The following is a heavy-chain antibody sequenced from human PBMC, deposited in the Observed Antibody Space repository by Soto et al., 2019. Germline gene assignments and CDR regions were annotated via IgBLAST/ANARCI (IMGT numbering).Heavy chain of an antibody. D-gene: IGHD3-10*01. V-gene: IGHV1-8*01. Sequence: GASVKVSCKASGYTFTSYDINWVRQATGQGLEWMGWMNPNSGNTGYAQKFQGRVTMTRNTSISTAYMELSSLRSEDTAVYYCARGSDGDTASYYYYYMDVWGKGTTVTVSS. J-gene: IGHJ6*03. CDR3: ARGSDGDTASYYYYYMDV. CDR2: MNPNSGNT. CDR1: GYTFTSYD.